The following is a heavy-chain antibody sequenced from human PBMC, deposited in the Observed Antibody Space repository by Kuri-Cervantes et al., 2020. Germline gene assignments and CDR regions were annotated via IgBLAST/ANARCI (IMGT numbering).Heavy chain of an antibody. J-gene: IGHJ6*03. CDR3: AKLPGEQLVSRYYSYYMDV. CDR1: GFTVSSNY. CDR2: IYSGGST. Sequence: GESLKISCAASGFTVSSNYMSWVRQAPGKGLEWVSVIYSGGSTYYADSVKGRFTISRDNSKNTLYLQMTSLRAEDTAVYYCAKLPGEQLVSRYYSYYMDVWGKGTTVTVSS. D-gene: IGHD6-6*01. V-gene: IGHV3-53*01.